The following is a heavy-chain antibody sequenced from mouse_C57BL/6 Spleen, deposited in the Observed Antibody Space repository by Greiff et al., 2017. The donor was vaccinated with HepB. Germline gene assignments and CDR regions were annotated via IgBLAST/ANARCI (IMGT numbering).Heavy chain of an antibody. CDR3: ARSSSKRGDAMEY. CDR2: IDPSDSET. CDR1: GYTFTSYW. V-gene: IGHV1-52*01. J-gene: IGHJ4*01. Sequence: VQLQQSGAELVRPGSSVKLSCKASGYTFTSYWMHWVKQRPIQGLEWIGNIDPSDSETHYNQKFKDKATLTVDKSSSTAYMQHSSLTSEDSAVYYCARSSSKRGDAMEYWGQGTSVPVSS. D-gene: IGHD1-3*01.